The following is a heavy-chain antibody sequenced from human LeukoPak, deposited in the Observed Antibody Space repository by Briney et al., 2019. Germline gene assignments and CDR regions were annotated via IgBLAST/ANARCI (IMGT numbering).Heavy chain of an antibody. CDR1: GGSISSYY. V-gene: IGHV4-59*08. CDR2: IFYSGST. Sequence: SSETLSLTCTVSGGSISSYYWSWIRQPPGKGLEWIGSIFYSGSTYYNPSLKSRVTISVDTSKNQFSLKLSSVTAADTAVYYCARVPGFYYYYMDVWGKGTTVTVSS. D-gene: IGHD3-10*01. J-gene: IGHJ6*03. CDR3: ARVPGFYYYYMDV.